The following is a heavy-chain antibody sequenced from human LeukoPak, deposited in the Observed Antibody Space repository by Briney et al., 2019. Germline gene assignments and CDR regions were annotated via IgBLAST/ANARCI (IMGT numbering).Heavy chain of an antibody. J-gene: IGHJ4*02. CDR1: GGSISSYY. CDR2: IYYSGST. Sequence: PSETLSLTCTVSGGSISSYYWSWIRQPPGKGLEWIGYIYYSGSTNYNPSLKSRVTISVDTSKNQFSLKLSSVTAADTVVYYCARGGGFDYWGQGTLVTVSS. CDR3: ARGGGFDY. V-gene: IGHV4-59*08. D-gene: IGHD3-16*01.